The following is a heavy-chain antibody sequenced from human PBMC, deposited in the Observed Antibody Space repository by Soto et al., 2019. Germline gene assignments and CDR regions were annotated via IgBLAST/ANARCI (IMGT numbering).Heavy chain of an antibody. V-gene: IGHV3-30*02. CDR2: MSYDGSDT. D-gene: IGHD3-10*02. Sequence: GGSLRLSCVGCGFIFSNNGWHWVRQTPGKGLEWVAFMSYDGSDTFYADSVKGRFTISRDPSKNTLFLHMSNLRAEDTAMYYCTIVRVADSALDPWGQGTLVTVSS. J-gene: IGHJ5*02. CDR3: TIVRVADSALDP. CDR1: GFIFSNNG.